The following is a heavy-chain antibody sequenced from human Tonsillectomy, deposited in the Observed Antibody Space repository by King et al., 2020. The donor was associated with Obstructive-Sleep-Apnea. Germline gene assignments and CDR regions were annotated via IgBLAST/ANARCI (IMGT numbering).Heavy chain of an antibody. D-gene: IGHD3-22*01. CDR2: ISYDGSNK. Sequence: VQLVESGGGVVQPGRSLRLSCAASGFTFSSFAMHWVRQAPGKGLEWVAVISYDGSNKYYADPVKGRFTISRDNSKNTLYLQTNSLRAEDTAVYYCAREEDYYDSSGYYYYFDYWGQGTLVTVSS. CDR3: AREEDYYDSSGYYYYFDY. V-gene: IGHV3-30*04. J-gene: IGHJ4*02. CDR1: GFTFSSFA.